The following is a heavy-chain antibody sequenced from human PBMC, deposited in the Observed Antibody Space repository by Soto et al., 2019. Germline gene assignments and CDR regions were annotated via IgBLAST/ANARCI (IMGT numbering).Heavy chain of an antibody. D-gene: IGHD1-1*01. CDR3: AGDWRGTVSSIYYYGMNV. CDR1: GCTFTSYG. J-gene: IGHJ6*02. CDR2: ISVYNSNT. Sequence: ASVKVSCKASGCTFTSYGISRVRQAPGQGLEGWRWISVYNSNTNYAQKLQGRVNMPTHTSTSTACIELRSLRCDDTAVYYCAGDWRGTVSSIYYYGMNVWGQETTVTV. V-gene: IGHV1-18*01.